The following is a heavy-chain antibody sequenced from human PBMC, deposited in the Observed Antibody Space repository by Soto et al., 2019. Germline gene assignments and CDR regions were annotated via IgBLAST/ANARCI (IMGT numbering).Heavy chain of an antibody. V-gene: IGHV4-39*01. CDR1: GDSISSGSYY. CDR3: ARQNGGLRPNFDY. J-gene: IGHJ4*02. Sequence: QLQLQESGPGLVKPSETLSLTCTVSGDSISSGSYYWGWIRQPPGKGLEWIGTIHYSGRTYYNPSLKSRIXXSXDXXKSQFSLQLSSVTAADTAVYYCARQNGGLRPNFDYWGQGSLVTVSS. CDR2: IHYSGRT. D-gene: IGHD3-3*01.